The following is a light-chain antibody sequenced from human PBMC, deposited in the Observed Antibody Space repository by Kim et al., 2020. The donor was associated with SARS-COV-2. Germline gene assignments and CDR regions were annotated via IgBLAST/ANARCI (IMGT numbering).Light chain of an antibody. CDR1: QSVSSSY. CDR3: RQYGSYRPWT. J-gene: IGKJ1*01. CDR2: GAS. V-gene: IGKV3-20*01. Sequence: EIVLTQSPGTLSLSPGERATLSCRASQSVSSSYLAWYQQKPGRAPRLLIYGASSRATGIPDRFSGSGCGTAFTLTFSRLVPEDVAVYYCRQYGSYRPWTFGGGTKVEIK.